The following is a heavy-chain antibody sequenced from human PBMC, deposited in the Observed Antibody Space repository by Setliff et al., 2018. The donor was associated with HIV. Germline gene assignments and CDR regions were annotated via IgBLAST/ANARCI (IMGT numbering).Heavy chain of an antibody. CDR3: ARGRNYDSSGYGDYYYYMDV. CDR2: IIPIFGTT. V-gene: IGHV1-69*13. CDR1: GYTFTSHG. D-gene: IGHD3-22*01. Sequence: SVKVSCKASGYTFTSHGISWVRQAPGQGLEWMGGIIPIFGTTHYAQKFQGRVTVTADESTSTAYMQLSSLRSDDTAVYYCARGRNYDSSGYGDYYYYMDVWGKGTTVTVSS. J-gene: IGHJ6*03.